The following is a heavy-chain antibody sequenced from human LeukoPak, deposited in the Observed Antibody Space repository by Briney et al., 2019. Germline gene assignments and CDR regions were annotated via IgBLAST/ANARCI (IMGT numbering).Heavy chain of an antibody. V-gene: IGHV1-8*01. J-gene: IGHJ6*02. CDR2: MNPSSGNT. CDR3: ARDYGDYEFYYYGMDV. D-gene: IGHD4-17*01. CDR1: GYTFTSYD. Sequence: ASVKVSCKASGYTFTSYDINWVRQATGQGLEWMGWMNPSSGNTGYAQKFQGRVTMTRNTSISTAYMELSSLRSEDTAVYYCARDYGDYEFYYYGMDVWGQGATVTVSS.